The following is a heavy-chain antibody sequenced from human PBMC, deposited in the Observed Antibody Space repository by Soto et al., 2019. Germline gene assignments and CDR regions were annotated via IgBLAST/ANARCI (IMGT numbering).Heavy chain of an antibody. CDR2: ISYDGSNK. CDR3: ARTQPVAAAGPL. J-gene: IGHJ4*02. V-gene: IGHV3-30-3*01. D-gene: IGHD6-13*01. CDR1: GVTFSSYA. Sequence: GGSLRLTCTASGVTFSSYAMHWVRQAPGKGMEWVAVISYDGSNKYYADSVKGRFTISRDNSKNTLYLQMNSLRAEDTAVYYCARTQPVAAAGPLWGQGTLVTVSS.